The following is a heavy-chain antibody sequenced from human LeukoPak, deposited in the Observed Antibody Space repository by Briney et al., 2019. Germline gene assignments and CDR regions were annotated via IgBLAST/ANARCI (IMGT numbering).Heavy chain of an antibody. CDR1: GYTFTGYY. D-gene: IGHD3-22*01. CDR3: ARAVYGSNANYMDV. Sequence: ASMKVSCKASGYTFTGYYMHWVRQAPGQGLEWMGRINPNSDGTNYAQSFQGRVTMTRDTSINTAYMELSRLRSDDTAVYYCARAVYGSNANYMDVWGKGTTVTVSS. J-gene: IGHJ6*03. V-gene: IGHV1-2*06. CDR2: INPNSDGT.